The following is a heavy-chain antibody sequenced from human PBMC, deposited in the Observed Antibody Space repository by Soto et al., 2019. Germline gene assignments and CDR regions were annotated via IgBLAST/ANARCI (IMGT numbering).Heavy chain of an antibody. CDR3: ARGPSGDKVDY. Sequence: QVQLHESGPGLVKPSQTLSLTCTVSGDSISRGDSAWSWIRQSPGEGLEWIGHIYNGGSTYNNPSLSSRLSISVDVSQNQLSLQLSSVTAADTALYYCARGPSGDKVDYWGQGTLVTVSS. CDR2: IYNGGST. CDR1: GDSISRGDSA. V-gene: IGHV4-30-4*01. J-gene: IGHJ4*02. D-gene: IGHD7-27*01.